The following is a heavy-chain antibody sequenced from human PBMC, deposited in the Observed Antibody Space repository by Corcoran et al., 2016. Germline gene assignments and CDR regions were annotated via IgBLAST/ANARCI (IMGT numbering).Heavy chain of an antibody. D-gene: IGHD6-19*01. CDR3: ARVTPGIAVAKGRWFDP. V-gene: IGHV1-2*02. Sequence: QVQLVQSGAEVKKPGASVKVSCKASGYTFTGYYMHWVRQAPGQGLEWMGWINPNSGGTNYAQKFQGRVTMTRDTSISTAYMELSRLRSDDTAVYYCARVTPGIAVAKGRWFDPGGQGTLVTVSS. CDR1: GYTFTGYY. J-gene: IGHJ5*02. CDR2: INPNSGGT.